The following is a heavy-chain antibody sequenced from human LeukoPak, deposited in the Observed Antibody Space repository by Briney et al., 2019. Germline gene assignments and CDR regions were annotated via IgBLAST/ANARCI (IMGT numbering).Heavy chain of an antibody. D-gene: IGHD3-10*01. Sequence: PSETLSLTCTVSGGSISTYYWSWIRQPPGKGLEWIGYIYYSGSTNYNPSLKSRVTISVDTSKNQFSLKLSSATSADTTLYYCARYGSGSYYIPHFDYWGQGTLVTVSS. CDR3: ARYGSGSYYIPHFDY. CDR1: GGSISTYY. J-gene: IGHJ4*02. CDR2: IYYSGST. V-gene: IGHV4-59*01.